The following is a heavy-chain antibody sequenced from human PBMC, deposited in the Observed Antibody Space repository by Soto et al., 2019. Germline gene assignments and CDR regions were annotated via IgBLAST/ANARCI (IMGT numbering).Heavy chain of an antibody. CDR2: IYYSGSI. Sequence: SETLSLTCTVSGGSISSDNYHWTWIRQSPGKGLEWIGYIYYSGSIFYNPSFKSRVTISVDTSKNQFSLQLSSVTAADTAVYFCAREDDGGDRDYYGLDVWGQGTTVTVS. J-gene: IGHJ6*02. CDR3: AREDDGGDRDYYGLDV. CDR1: GGSISSDNYH. V-gene: IGHV4-30-4*08. D-gene: IGHD2-21*02.